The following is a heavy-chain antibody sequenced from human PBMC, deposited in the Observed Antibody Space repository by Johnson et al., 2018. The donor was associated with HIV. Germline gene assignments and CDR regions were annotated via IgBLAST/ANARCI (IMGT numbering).Heavy chain of an antibody. CDR2: IGAAGET. D-gene: IGHD6-13*01. J-gene: IGHJ3*02. CDR1: GFTFDDYA. Sequence: MQLVESGGGVVQPGRSLRLSCAASGFTFDDYAMHWVRQSTGKGLEWVSGIGAAGETHYPDPVKGRFTVSRDNDNHSLYLHMNTLRVGDTAVYYCARAYGRGLGYSNSWRDAFDIWGQGTMVTVSS. CDR3: ARAYGRGLGYSNSWRDAFDI. V-gene: IGHV3-13*01.